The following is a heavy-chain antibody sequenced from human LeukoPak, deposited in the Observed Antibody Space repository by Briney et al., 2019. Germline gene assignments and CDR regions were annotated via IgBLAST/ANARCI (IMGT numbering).Heavy chain of an antibody. J-gene: IGHJ6*02. D-gene: IGHD3-3*01. CDR1: GGSISSGGYY. V-gene: IGHV4-31*03. CDR2: IYYSGST. CDR3: ARQLHDFWSGRTAYYYYYGMDV. Sequence: SQTLSLTCTVSGGSISSGGYYWSWIRQHPGRGLEWIGYIYYSGSTNYNPSLKSRVTISVDTSKNQFSLKLSSVTAADTAVYYCARQLHDFWSGRTAYYYYYGMDVWGQGTTVTVSS.